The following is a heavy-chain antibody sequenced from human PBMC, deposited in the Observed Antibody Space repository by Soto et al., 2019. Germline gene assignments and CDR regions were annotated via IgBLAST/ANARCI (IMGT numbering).Heavy chain of an antibody. Sequence: QVQLVESGGGVVQPGRSLRLSCAASGFTFNNYGMHWVRQAPGKGLEWVAHILYDGGKNYYVDSVKGRFTISRDNSKNTLYLQMNSLTAEDTAVYFCAKSRDGYNFYFYYGMDVWGQGTAVTVSS. CDR3: AKSRDGYNFYFYYGMDV. V-gene: IGHV3-30*18. CDR2: ILYDGGKN. CDR1: GFTFNNYG. D-gene: IGHD5-12*01. J-gene: IGHJ6*02.